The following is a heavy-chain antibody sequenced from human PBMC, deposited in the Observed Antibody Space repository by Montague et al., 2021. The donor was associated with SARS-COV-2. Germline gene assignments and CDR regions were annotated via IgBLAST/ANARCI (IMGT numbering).Heavy chain of an antibody. J-gene: IGHJ6*02. D-gene: IGHD3-10*01. CDR3: ARLSNYYGSGSYYPHNYYYYCMDV. CDR2: IYYSGST. V-gene: IGHV4-39*01. CDR1: GGSISSSSYY. Sequence: SETLSLTCTVSGGSISSSSYYWGWIRQPPGKGLEWIGSIYYSGSTYYNESLKSRVTISVDTSKNQFSLKLSSVTAADTAVYYCARLSNYYGSGSYYPHNYYYYCMDVWGHGTPVTVSS.